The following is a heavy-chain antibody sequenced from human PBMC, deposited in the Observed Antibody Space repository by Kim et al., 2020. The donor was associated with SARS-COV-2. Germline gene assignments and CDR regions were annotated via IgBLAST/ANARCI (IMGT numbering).Heavy chain of an antibody. Sequence: ASVKVSCTASGYSFATQGLSWVRQAPGQGLEWMGWINPYNGDTDYGQKFQGRVTMTTDTSTSTAYMELRSLRSDDTAVYYCARDLMSVVPPYPGPESWG. D-gene: IGHD2-15*01. V-gene: IGHV1-18*01. CDR3: ARDLMSVVPPYPGPES. CDR1: GYSFATQG. J-gene: IGHJ5*01. CDR2: INPYNGDT.